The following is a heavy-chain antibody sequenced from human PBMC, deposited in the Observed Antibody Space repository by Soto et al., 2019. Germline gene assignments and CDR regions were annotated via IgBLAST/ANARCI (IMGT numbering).Heavy chain of an antibody. V-gene: IGHV3-33*08. Sequence: GGALRPSSGAFVFPFSSLCIPWVRPGPGQGVEWVAVIWYDGSNKNYADPVKGRFTISRDNSRNTLFLQMNSLRVEDTAVYYCARGDTSGWGTYFYYFMDVWGKGTTVTVSS. D-gene: IGHD6-19*01. CDR2: IWYDGSNK. J-gene: IGHJ6*03. CDR1: VFPFSSLC. CDR3: ARGDTSGWGTYFYYFMDV.